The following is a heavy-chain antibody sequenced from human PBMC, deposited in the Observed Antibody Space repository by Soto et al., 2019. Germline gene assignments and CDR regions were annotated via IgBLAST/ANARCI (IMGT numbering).Heavy chain of an antibody. J-gene: IGHJ6*03. CDR1: GGSISSSSYY. CDR3: ARQYTTVTTLDYYYMDV. D-gene: IGHD4-17*01. V-gene: IGHV4-39*01. Sequence: ASETLSLTCTVSGGSISSSSYYWGWIRQPPGKGLEWIGSIYYSGSTYYNPSLKSRVTISVDTSKNQFSPKLSSVTAADTAVYYCARQYTTVTTLDYYYMDVWGKGTTVTVSS. CDR2: IYYSGST.